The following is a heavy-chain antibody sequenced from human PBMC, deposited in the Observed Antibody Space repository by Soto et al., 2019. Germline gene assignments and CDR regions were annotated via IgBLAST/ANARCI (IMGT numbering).Heavy chain of an antibody. CDR2: ISFDGSNE. V-gene: IGHV3-30-3*01. CDR3: ARPAATVIFYSGMDV. J-gene: IGHJ6*02. Sequence: RRLSCAASGFTFSDYAMHWVRQAPGKGLEWVAIISFDGSNEHYADSVQGRFTISRDNSENTLYLQMNSLRADDTAVYYCARPAATVIFYSGMDVWGQGTTVTVSS. D-gene: IGHD4-17*01. CDR1: GFTFSDYA.